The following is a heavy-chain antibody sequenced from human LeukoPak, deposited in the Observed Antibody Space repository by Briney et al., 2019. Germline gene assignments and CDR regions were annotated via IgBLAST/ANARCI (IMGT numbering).Heavy chain of an antibody. CDR2: INPAGSET. Sequence: GGSLRLSCAASGFSFNDCWMAWVRQAPGTGLEWVANINPAGSETFHVDPVKGRFSISRDHAKNLVYLQMNSLRAEDTAVYYCATFALVAALDLWGQGTLVTVSS. V-gene: IGHV3-7*01. CDR3: ATFALVAALDL. J-gene: IGHJ4*02. CDR1: GFSFNDCW. D-gene: IGHD5-12*01.